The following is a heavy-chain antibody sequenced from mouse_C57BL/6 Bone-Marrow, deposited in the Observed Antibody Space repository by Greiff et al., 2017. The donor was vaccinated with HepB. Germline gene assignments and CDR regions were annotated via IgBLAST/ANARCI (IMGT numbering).Heavy chain of an antibody. CDR1: GYTFTSYW. CDR2: IDPYDSYT. D-gene: IGHD2-12*01. CDR3: ASTTNYVYY. J-gene: IGHJ2*01. Sequence: QVQLKQPGAELVRPGTSVKLSCKASGYTFTSYWMPWVKQRPGQGLEWIGVIDPYDSYTNYNQKFKSKATLTVDTSSSTAYMQLSSLTSEYSAVYYCASTTNYVYYWCQGTTLTVSS. V-gene: IGHV1-59*01.